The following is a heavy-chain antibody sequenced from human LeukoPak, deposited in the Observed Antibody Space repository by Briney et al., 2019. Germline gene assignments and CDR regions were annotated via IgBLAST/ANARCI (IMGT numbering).Heavy chain of an antibody. Sequence: GGSLRLSCAASGFTFSSYAMSWVRQAPGKGLEWVSAISGSGGSTYYADSVKGRFTISRDNSKNTLYLQMNSLRAEDTAVYYCAKVATYNYVFWSGDLIYTKDYYFDYWGQGTLVTVSS. V-gene: IGHV3-23*01. CDR3: AKVATYNYVFWSGDLIYTKDYYFDY. J-gene: IGHJ4*02. CDR1: GFTFSSYA. D-gene: IGHD3-3*01. CDR2: ISGSGGST.